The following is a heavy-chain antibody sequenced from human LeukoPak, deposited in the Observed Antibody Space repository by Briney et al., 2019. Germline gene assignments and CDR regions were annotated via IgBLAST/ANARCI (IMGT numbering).Heavy chain of an antibody. CDR3: AREGRWLHLPQDY. Sequence: ASVKVSCKASGYTFTSYDINWVRQATGQGLEWMGWMHPNSGNTGYAQKLQGRVTMTRDTSTSTDYMELSSLRSEDTAVYYCAREGRWLHLPQDYWGQGTLVTVSS. D-gene: IGHD5-24*01. V-gene: IGHV1-8*01. J-gene: IGHJ4*02. CDR2: MHPNSGNT. CDR1: GYTFTSYD.